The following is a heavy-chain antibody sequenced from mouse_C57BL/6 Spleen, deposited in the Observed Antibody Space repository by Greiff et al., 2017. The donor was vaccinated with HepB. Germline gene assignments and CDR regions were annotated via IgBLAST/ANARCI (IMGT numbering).Heavy chain of an antibody. CDR2: IYPRSGNT. Sequence: QVQLKQSGAELARPGASVKLSCKASGYTFTSYGISWVKQSTGQGLEWIGEIYPRSGNTYYNEKFKGKATLTADKSSSTAYMELRSLTSEDSAVYFCARYYYGSSYEWFAYWGQGTLVTVSA. J-gene: IGHJ3*01. CDR1: GYTFTSYG. CDR3: ARYYYGSSYEWFAY. V-gene: IGHV1-81*01. D-gene: IGHD1-1*01.